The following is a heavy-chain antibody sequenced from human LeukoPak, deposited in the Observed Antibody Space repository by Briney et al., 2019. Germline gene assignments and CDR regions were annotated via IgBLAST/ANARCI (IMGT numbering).Heavy chain of an antibody. J-gene: IGHJ4*02. V-gene: IGHV4-61*02. D-gene: IGHD3-22*01. CDR3: AREGPNSSGLDY. CDR1: GGSSSSGSYF. Sequence: PSQTLSLTGTISGGSSSSGSYFWSWIRQPAGKGREWIGRIYTSGCTNYNPSLKSRVTISVDTSKNQVYLKLSSVTAADTAVYYCAREGPNSSGLDYWGQGTLVTVSS. CDR2: IYTSGCT.